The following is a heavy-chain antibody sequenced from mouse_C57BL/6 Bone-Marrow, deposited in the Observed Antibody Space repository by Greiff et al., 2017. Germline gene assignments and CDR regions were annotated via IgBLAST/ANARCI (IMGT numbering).Heavy chain of an antibody. V-gene: IGHV1-81*01. CDR1: GYTFTSYG. J-gene: IGHJ2*01. D-gene: IGHD2-10*02. Sequence: VQGVESGAELARPGASVKLSCKASGYTFTSYGISWVKQRTGQGLEWIGEIYPRSGNTYYNEKFKGKATLTADKSSSTAYMELRSLTSEDSAVYFCARNDLVSPYYFDYWGQGTTLTVSS. CDR3: ARNDLVSPYYFDY. CDR2: IYPRSGNT.